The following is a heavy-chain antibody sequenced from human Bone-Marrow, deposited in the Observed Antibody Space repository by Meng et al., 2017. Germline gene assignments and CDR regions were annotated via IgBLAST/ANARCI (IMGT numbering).Heavy chain of an antibody. CDR1: GGSFSYYY. CDR3: ARGPTTMAHDFDY. Sequence: QVQRQEGGAGLLKPSEALSLPCVVSGGSFSYYYGSWIRQHSGKGLEWIGEINHSGSTNYNPSLESRATISVDTSQNNLSLKLSSVTAADSAVYYCARGPTTMAHDFDYWGQGTLVTVSS. CDR2: INHSGST. J-gene: IGHJ4*02. V-gene: IGHV4-34*01. D-gene: IGHD4-11*01.